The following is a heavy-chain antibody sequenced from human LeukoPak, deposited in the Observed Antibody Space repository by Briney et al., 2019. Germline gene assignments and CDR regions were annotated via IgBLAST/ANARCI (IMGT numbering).Heavy chain of an antibody. V-gene: IGHV3-23*01. CDR2: ISGSGGST. CDR3: AKDPGSGWYHSNYFDY. CDR1: GLTVSYNY. Sequence: GGSLRLSCAASGLTVSYNYMSWVRQAPGKGLEWVSAISGSGGSTYYADSVKGRFTISRDNSKNTLYLQMNSLRAEDTAVYYCAKDPGSGWYHSNYFDYWGQGTLVTVSS. J-gene: IGHJ4*02. D-gene: IGHD6-19*01.